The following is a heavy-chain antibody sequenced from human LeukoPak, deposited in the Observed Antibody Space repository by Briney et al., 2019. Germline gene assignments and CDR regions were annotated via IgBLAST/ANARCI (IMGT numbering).Heavy chain of an antibody. CDR1: GGSISSSSYY. CDR2: IYYSGST. J-gene: IGHJ4*02. Sequence: SETLSLTCTVSGGSISSSSYYWGWIRQPPGKGLEWIGTIYYSGSTYYNPSLKSRVTISVDTSQNQFSLKLTSVTAADTAVYYCSRRPRIAVAGPPFDYWGQGTLVTVSS. D-gene: IGHD6-19*01. V-gene: IGHV4-39*01. CDR3: SRRPRIAVAGPPFDY.